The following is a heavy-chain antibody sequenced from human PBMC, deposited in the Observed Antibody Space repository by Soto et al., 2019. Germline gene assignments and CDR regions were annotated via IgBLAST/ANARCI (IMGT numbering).Heavy chain of an antibody. CDR2: ISGSGGST. V-gene: IGHV3-23*01. CDR1: GFTFSSYA. Sequence: GGSLRLSCAASGFTFSSYAMSWVRQAPGKGLEWVSAISGSGGSTYYADSVKGRFTISRDNSKNTLYLQMNSLRAEDTAVYYCAKDYYDFFSGHRGLNCFDPWGQGTLVTVSS. CDR3: AKDYYDFFSGHRGLNCFDP. D-gene: IGHD3-3*01. J-gene: IGHJ5*02.